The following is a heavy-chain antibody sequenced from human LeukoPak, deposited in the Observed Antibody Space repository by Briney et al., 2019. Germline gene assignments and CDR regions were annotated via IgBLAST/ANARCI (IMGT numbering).Heavy chain of an antibody. Sequence: PGGSLRLSCEASGFTFTSYWMSWVRQAPGKGPEWVAHIKENGNEQYYADSVKGRFTISRDNVKQSLGLQMNSLRVEDTAVYYCARGPGDFGASDIWGQGTMVTVSS. V-gene: IGHV3-7*01. CDR2: IKENGNEQ. CDR3: ARGPGDFGASDI. D-gene: IGHD1-14*01. J-gene: IGHJ3*02. CDR1: GFTFTSYW.